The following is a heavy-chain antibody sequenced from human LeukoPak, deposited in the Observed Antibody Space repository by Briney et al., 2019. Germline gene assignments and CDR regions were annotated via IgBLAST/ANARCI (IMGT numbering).Heavy chain of an antibody. CDR3: ARIGYSSGWYYNYYYYGMDV. V-gene: IGHV1-8*01. D-gene: IGHD6-19*01. Sequence: ASVKVSCKASGNTFTSYDINWVRQATGQGLEWMGWMNPNSGNTGYAQKFQGRVTMTRNTSISTAYMELSSLRSEDTAVYYCARIGYSSGWYYNYYYYGMDVWGQGTTVTVSS. CDR2: MNPNSGNT. J-gene: IGHJ6*02. CDR1: GNTFTSYD.